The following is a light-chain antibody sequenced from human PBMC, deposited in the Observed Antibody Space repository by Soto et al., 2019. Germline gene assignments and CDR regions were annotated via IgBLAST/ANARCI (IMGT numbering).Light chain of an antibody. CDR3: CSYAGSSIVV. V-gene: IGLV2-23*01. CDR2: EGS. J-gene: IGLJ2*01. CDR1: SSDVGSYNL. Sequence: QSALTQPASVSGSPGQSITISCTGTSSDVGSYNLVSWYQQHPGKAPKLMIYEGSKRPSGVSNRFSGSKSGNTASLTSSGLQAEDEAEYYCCSYAGSSIVVFGGGTKLTVL.